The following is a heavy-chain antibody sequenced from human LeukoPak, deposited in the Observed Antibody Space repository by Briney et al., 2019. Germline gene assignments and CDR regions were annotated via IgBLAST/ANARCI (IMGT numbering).Heavy chain of an antibody. CDR1: ELTVSRNY. D-gene: IGHD5-24*01. CDR3: ARVEMATSSLDL. Sequence: GGSLRLSCTDSELTVSRNYMAWVRQAPGKGLECVSVIYTGGRTFYADSVRGRLTISRDISKNTVSLQMNSLKDEDTAVYFCARVEMATSSLDLWGQGTLVIVSS. V-gene: IGHV3-53*01. J-gene: IGHJ5*02. CDR2: IYTGGRT.